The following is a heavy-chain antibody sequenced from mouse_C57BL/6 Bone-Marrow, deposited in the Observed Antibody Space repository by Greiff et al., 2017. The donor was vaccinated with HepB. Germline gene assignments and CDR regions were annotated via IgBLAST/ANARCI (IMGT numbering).Heavy chain of an antibody. D-gene: IGHD2-3*01. V-gene: IGHV3-8*01. CDR2: ISYSGST. CDR1: GYSITSDY. J-gene: IGHJ1*03. CDR3: ARRIYDGYYTYWYFDV. Sequence: EVHLVESGPGLAKPSQTLSLTCSVTGYSITSDYWNWIRKFPGNKLEYMGYISYSGSTYYNPSLKSRISITRDTSKNQYYLQLNSVTTEDTATYYCARRIYDGYYTYWYFDVWGTGTTVTVSS.